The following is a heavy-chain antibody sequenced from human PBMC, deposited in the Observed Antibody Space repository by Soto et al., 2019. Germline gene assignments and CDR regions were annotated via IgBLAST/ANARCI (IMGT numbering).Heavy chain of an antibody. CDR3: AKSGLLWFGESESEYFDY. Sequence: GGSLRLSCAASGFTFSSYGMHWVRQAPGKGLEWVAVISYDGSNKYYADSVKGRFTISRDNSKNTLYLQMNSLRAEDTAVYYCAKSGLLWFGESESEYFDYWGQGTLVTVSS. D-gene: IGHD3-10*01. V-gene: IGHV3-30*18. J-gene: IGHJ4*02. CDR1: GFTFSSYG. CDR2: ISYDGSNK.